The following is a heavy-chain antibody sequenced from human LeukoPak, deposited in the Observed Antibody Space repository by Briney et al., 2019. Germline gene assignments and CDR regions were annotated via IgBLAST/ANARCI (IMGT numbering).Heavy chain of an antibody. D-gene: IGHD3-10*01. CDR3: AKDHSYGSGSYYDY. CDR2: ITWNSGSI. V-gene: IGHV3-9*01. Sequence: GGSLRLSCAASGFTFDDYAMHWVRQAPGKGLEWVSGITWNSGSIVYADSVKGRFTISRDNAKNSLYLQMNSLRAEDTAFYYCAKDHSYGSGSYYDYRGQGTLVTVSS. J-gene: IGHJ4*02. CDR1: GFTFDDYA.